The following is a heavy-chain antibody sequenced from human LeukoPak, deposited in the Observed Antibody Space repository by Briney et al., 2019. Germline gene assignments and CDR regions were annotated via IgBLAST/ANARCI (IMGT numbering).Heavy chain of an antibody. J-gene: IGHJ4*02. D-gene: IGHD5-12*01. Sequence: SGGSLRLSCAASGFTLDSYAMSWVRQAPGKGLEWVSGISGSGASIYYADSVKGRFTISRDNSKNTLYLQMNSLRAEDTAVYYCAKDYSGYDYWGPGTLVTVSS. CDR3: AKDYSGYDY. V-gene: IGHV3-23*01. CDR2: ISGSGASI. CDR1: GFTLDSYA.